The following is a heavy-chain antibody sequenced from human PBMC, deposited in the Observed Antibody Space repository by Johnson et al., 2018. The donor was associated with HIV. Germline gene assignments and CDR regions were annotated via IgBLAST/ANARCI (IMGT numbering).Heavy chain of an antibody. CDR3: ARSRHGGIQPSDAFDV. V-gene: IGHV3-11*04. CDR1: GFTFSDYY. J-gene: IGHJ3*01. D-gene: IGHD3-16*01. CDR2: ISSSGSTL. Sequence: QVQLVESGGGLVKPGGSLRLSCAASGFTFSDYYMSWIRQAPGQGLEWVSYISSSGSTLYSSNSGQGRFTISRDNVKNSLYLQMDSLRPEDTAVYYCARSRHGGIQPSDAFDVWGQGTMVTVSS.